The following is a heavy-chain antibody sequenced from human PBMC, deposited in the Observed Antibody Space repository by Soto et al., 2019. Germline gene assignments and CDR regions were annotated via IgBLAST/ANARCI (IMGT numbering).Heavy chain of an antibody. Sequence: GGSLRLSCAASGFTFSDYYMSWIRQAPGKGLEWVSYISSSSSYTNYADSVKGRFTISRDNAKNSLYLQMNSLRAEDTAVYYCARSPTGYSSSWYDDAFDIWGQGTMVTVSS. CDR1: GFTFSDYY. D-gene: IGHD6-13*01. V-gene: IGHV3-11*03. J-gene: IGHJ3*02. CDR3: ARSPTGYSSSWYDDAFDI. CDR2: ISSSSSYT.